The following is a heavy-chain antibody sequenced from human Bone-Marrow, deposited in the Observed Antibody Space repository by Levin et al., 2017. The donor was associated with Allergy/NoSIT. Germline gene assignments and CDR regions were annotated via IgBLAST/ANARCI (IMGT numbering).Heavy chain of an antibody. CDR1: GFTFSSYA. Sequence: HPGGSLRLSCAASGFTFSSYAMSWVRQAPGKGLEWVSAISGSGGSTYYADSVKGRFTISRDNSKNTLYLQMNSLRAEDTAVYYCAKESLSWYSSGWRNWFDPWGQGTLVTVSS. J-gene: IGHJ5*02. CDR2: ISGSGGST. V-gene: IGHV3-23*01. CDR3: AKESLSWYSSGWRNWFDP. D-gene: IGHD6-19*01.